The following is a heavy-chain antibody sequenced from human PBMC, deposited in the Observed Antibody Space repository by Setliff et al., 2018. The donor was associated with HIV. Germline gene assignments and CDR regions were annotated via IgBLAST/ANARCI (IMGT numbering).Heavy chain of an antibody. CDR3: ARVGGQWLSEYYYYYGMDV. CDR1: GASISSNT. D-gene: IGHD6-19*01. V-gene: IGHV4-59*12. CDR2: IYNSVTT. Sequence: KPSETLSLTCIVSGASISSNTWSWIRQAPGKGLQWIGFIYNSVTTNYNPSLKSRVTISLDTSKNQFSLKLTSVTAADTAVYYCARVGGQWLSEYYYYYGMDVWGQGTTVTVS. J-gene: IGHJ6*02.